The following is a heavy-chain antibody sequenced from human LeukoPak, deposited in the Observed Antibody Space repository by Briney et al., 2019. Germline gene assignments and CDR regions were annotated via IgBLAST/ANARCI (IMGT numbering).Heavy chain of an antibody. D-gene: IGHD3-10*01. CDR1: GGSFSGYY. Sequence: SETLSLTCAVYGGSFSGYYWSWIRQPPGKGLEWIGEINHSGSTNYNPSLKSRVTISVDTSKNQFSLKLSSVTAADTAVYYCARSWRGLMVRGVFDPWGQGTLVTVSS. V-gene: IGHV4-34*01. CDR3: ARSWRGLMVRGVFDP. CDR2: INHSGST. J-gene: IGHJ5*02.